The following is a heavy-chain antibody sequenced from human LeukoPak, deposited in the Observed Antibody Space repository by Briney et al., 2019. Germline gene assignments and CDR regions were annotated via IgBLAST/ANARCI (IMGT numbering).Heavy chain of an antibody. D-gene: IGHD6-6*01. CDR3: ARVIAARDPFDY. CDR1: GFTFSSYG. Sequence: PGGSLRLSCAASGFTFSSYGMHWVRQAPGKGLEWVAFIRYDGSNKYYADSVKGRFTISRDNSKNTLYLQMNSLRAEDTAVYYCARVIAARDPFDYWGQGTLVTVSS. J-gene: IGHJ4*02. V-gene: IGHV3-30*02. CDR2: IRYDGSNK.